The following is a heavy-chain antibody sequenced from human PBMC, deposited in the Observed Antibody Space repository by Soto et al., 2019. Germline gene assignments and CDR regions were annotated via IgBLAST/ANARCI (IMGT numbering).Heavy chain of an antibody. D-gene: IGHD3-22*01. J-gene: IGHJ4*02. CDR1: GFSFDTSGMC. Sequence: SGAKLVNPTQTLTLTCTFSGFSFDTSGMCVSWIRQPPGKALEWLALIDWDDDKFYLTSLKTRLTISRDTSKNQVVLTMTNMDPLDTATYYCARNFYDTGNHYARIDYWGPGTLVTVSS. CDR3: ARNFYDTGNHYARIDY. V-gene: IGHV2-70*01. CDR2: IDWDDDK.